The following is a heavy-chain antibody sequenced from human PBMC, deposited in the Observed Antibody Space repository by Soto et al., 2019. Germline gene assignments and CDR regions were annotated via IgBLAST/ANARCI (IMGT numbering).Heavy chain of an antibody. CDR3: ARGGDLVVVVAATPSWFDP. CDR2: ISSSGTTI. CDR1: GFTFSSYE. D-gene: IGHD2-15*01. Sequence: EVQLVESGGGFVQPGGSLRLSCAASGFTFSSYEMNWVRQAPGKGLEWVSYISSSGTTIYYADSVKGRFTVSRDNAQTSLYLQMNSLRAEDTAVYYCARGGDLVVVVAATPSWFDPWGQGTLVTVSS. V-gene: IGHV3-48*03. J-gene: IGHJ5*02.